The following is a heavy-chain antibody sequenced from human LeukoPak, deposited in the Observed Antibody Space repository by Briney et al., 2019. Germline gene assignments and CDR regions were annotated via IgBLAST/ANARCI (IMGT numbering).Heavy chain of an antibody. CDR1: GVSISSYY. CDR2: IYTSGST. J-gene: IGHJ4*02. CDR3: ARDAYYYDSSGYYSRNLYFDY. D-gene: IGHD3-22*01. Sequence: SSETLSLTCTVSGVSISSYYWSWLRQPPGKGLEWIVRIYTSGSTNYNPSLKSRVTMSVDTSKNQFSLKLSSVTAADTAVYYCARDAYYYDSSGYYSRNLYFDYWGQGTLVTVSS. V-gene: IGHV4-4*07.